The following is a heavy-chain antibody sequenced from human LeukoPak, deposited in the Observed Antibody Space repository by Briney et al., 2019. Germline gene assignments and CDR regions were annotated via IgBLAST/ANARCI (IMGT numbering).Heavy chain of an antibody. CDR3: AREQLDSGSYDLDY. Sequence: GGSLRLSCAASGFIFSRYWMSWVRQAPGKGLEWVANIKQDGSEKYYVDSVKGRFTISRDNAKYSVYLQMNSLRAEDTAVYYCAREQLDSGSYDLDYWGQGTLVTVSS. V-gene: IGHV3-7*01. CDR2: IKQDGSEK. CDR1: GFIFSRYW. D-gene: IGHD1-26*01. J-gene: IGHJ4*02.